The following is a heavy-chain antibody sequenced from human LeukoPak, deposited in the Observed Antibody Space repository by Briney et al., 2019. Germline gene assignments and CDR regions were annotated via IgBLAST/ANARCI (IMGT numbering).Heavy chain of an antibody. Sequence: SETLSLTCTVSGGSISSYYWSWIRQPPGKGLEWIGYIYYSGSTNYNPSLMSRVTISVDTSKNQFSLKLSSVTAADTAVYYCARVGLGGDFDYWGQGTLVTVSS. D-gene: IGHD3/OR15-3a*01. J-gene: IGHJ4*02. CDR3: ARVGLGGDFDY. CDR2: IYYSGST. CDR1: GGSISSYY. V-gene: IGHV4-59*01.